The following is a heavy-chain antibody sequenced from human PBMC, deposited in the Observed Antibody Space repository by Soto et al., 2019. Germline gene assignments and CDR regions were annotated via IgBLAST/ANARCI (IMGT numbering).Heavy chain of an antibody. CDR1: GFTFSSYS. J-gene: IGHJ6*02. V-gene: IGHV3-21*01. D-gene: IGHD4-17*01. CDR3: ARVGDYGDYGRYYYYGMDV. CDR2: ISSSSSYI. Sequence: GGALRVSCAASGFTFSSYSMNWVRQAPGKGLEWVSSISSSSSYIYYADSVKGRFTISGDNAKNSLYLQMNSLRAEDTAVYYCARVGDYGDYGRYYYYGMDVWGQGTTVTVSS.